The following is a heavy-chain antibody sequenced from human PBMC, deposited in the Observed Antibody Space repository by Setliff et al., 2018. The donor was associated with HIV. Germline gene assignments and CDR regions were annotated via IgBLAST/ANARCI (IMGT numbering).Heavy chain of an antibody. CDR2: IYKAGKT. Sequence: GGSLRLSCEASGFRVTDTYMAWVRQAPGKGIEWVTLIYKAGKTYYEDFGKGRFTIARDDTKNTLSLQMANLEPGDTATYYCAKGGYGGAYYVAGYWGQGTKVTVSS. CDR3: AKGGYGGAYYVAGY. V-gene: IGHV3-53*01. D-gene: IGHD5-18*01. CDR1: GFRVTDTY. J-gene: IGHJ4*02.